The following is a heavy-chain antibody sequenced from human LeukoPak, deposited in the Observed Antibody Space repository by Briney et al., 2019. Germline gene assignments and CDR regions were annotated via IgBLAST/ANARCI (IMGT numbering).Heavy chain of an antibody. CDR1: GGSISSYY. D-gene: IGHD3-3*01. Sequence: SETLSLTCTVSGGSISSYYWSWIRQPPGKGLEWIGYMYYSGSTNYNPSLKSRVTISVDTSKNQFSLQLNSVTPEDTAVYYCARGDRFPQGHGRFYYYYYMDVWGKGTTVTVSS. CDR2: MYYSGST. J-gene: IGHJ6*03. CDR3: ARGDRFPQGHGRFYYYYYMDV. V-gene: IGHV4-59*12.